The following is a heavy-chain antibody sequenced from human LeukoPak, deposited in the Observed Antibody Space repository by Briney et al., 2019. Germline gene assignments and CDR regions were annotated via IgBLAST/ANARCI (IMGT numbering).Heavy chain of an antibody. CDR3: ARVNSGVDY. CDR2: IYYSGST. D-gene: IGHD1-7*01. J-gene: IGHJ4*02. Sequence: KPSETLSLTCTVSGGSISSYYWSWIRQPPGKGLEWIGYIYYSGSTNYNPSLKSRVTISVDTSKNQFSLKLSSVTAADTAVYYCARVNSGVDYWGQGTLVTVSS. CDR1: GGSISSYY. V-gene: IGHV4-59*01.